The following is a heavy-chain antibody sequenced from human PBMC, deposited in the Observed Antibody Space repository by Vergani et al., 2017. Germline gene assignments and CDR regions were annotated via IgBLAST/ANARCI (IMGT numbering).Heavy chain of an antibody. D-gene: IGHD3-10*01. Sequence: QLQLQESGPGLVKPSETLSLTCTVSGGSISSSSYYWGWIRQPPGKGLEWIGSIYYSWSTYYNPSLKSRVTISVDTSKNQFSLKLSSVTAADTAVYYCATTSMVRGVIIFYGMDVWGQGP. CDR2: IYYSWST. J-gene: IGHJ6*02. CDR1: GGSISSSSYY. V-gene: IGHV4-39*01. CDR3: ATTSMVRGVIIFYGMDV.